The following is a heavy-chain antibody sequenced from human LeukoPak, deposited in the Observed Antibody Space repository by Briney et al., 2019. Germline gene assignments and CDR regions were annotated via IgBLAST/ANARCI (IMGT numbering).Heavy chain of an antibody. CDR1: GYTFTSYG. CDR2: ISAYNGNT. J-gene: IGHJ4*02. CDR3: ARDQSYDSSGYYPPLGY. V-gene: IGHV1-18*01. D-gene: IGHD3-22*01. Sequence: ASVKVSSKASGYTFTSYGISWVRQAPGQGLEWMGWISAYNGNTNYAQKLQGRVTMTTDTSTRTAYMELRSLRSDDTAVYYCARDQSYDSSGYYPPLGYWGQGTLVTVSS.